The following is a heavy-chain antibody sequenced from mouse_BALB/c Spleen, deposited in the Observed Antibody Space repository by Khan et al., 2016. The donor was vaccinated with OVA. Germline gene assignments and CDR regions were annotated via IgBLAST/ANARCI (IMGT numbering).Heavy chain of an antibody. D-gene: IGHD2-14*01. Sequence: VRLQQSGPELVKPGASVKIPCKASGYTFTDYNMDWVKQSHGESLEWIGDINPNNGGTIYNQKFKGKATLTVDKSSSTAYMELRSLTSEDAAVYCCTRKENRYDGDFDYWGQGTTLTVSS. V-gene: IGHV1-18*01. CDR1: GYTFTDYN. CDR3: TRKENRYDGDFDY. CDR2: INPNNGGT. J-gene: IGHJ2*01.